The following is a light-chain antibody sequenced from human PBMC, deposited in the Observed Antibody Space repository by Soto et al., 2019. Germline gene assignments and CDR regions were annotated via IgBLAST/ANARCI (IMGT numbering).Light chain of an antibody. Sequence: DTQMTRSPSSLSASVGDRVTITVRASQDIRNELAWYQQKSVKAPKRLIYAVSSLESGVPSRFSGSRSGTEFTLTITSLQPEDFATYYCLQHNSYPHTFGQGTKVDIK. CDR1: QDIRNE. J-gene: IGKJ2*01. CDR3: LQHNSYPHT. V-gene: IGKV1-17*01. CDR2: AVS.